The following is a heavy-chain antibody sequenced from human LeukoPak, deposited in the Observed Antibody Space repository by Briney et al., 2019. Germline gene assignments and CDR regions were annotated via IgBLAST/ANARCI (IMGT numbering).Heavy chain of an antibody. J-gene: IGHJ4*02. CDR3: AIDYSTGWSRTDY. CDR1: VVTLSSST. CDR2: VGGSCGST. Sequence: GGSLRLSCVASVVTLSSSTMRSGPAAPGEGLWWVSAVGGSCGSTYYADSVKSRFTISRNNSKRTLSLQMNSLRAEDTAVYYCAIDYSTGWSRTDYGGQGYRVTVSA. V-gene: IGHV3-23*01. D-gene: IGHD6-19*01.